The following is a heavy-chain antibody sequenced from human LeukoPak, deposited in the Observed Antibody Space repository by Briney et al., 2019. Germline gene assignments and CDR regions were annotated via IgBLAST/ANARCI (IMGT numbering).Heavy chain of an antibody. D-gene: IGHD3-10*01. CDR1: GFTVSSNY. CDR2: IYSGGST. V-gene: IGHV3-66*01. Sequence: GGSLRLSCAASGFTVSSNYMSWVRQAPGKGLEWVSVIYSGGSTYYADSVKGRFTISRDNSKNTLYLQMNSLRAEDTAVYYCARDRPSMVRGVMVAMDVWDQGTTVTVSS. CDR3: ARDRPSMVRGVMVAMDV. J-gene: IGHJ6*02.